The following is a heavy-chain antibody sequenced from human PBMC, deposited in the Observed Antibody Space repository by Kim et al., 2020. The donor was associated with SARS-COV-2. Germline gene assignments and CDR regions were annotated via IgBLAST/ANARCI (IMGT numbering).Heavy chain of an antibody. CDR3: ARGDFSCSSTRCYAGTVLYY. Sequence: SETLSLTCAVYGGSFSGYYWSWIRQPPGKGLEWIGEVNHSGSTNYNPSLKSRVTISVDTSKNQFSLKLSSVTAADTAVYYCARGDFSCSSTRCYAGTVLYYWGQGTLVTGSS. CDR2: VNHSGST. CDR1: GGSFSGYY. V-gene: IGHV4-34*01. D-gene: IGHD2-2*01. J-gene: IGHJ4*02.